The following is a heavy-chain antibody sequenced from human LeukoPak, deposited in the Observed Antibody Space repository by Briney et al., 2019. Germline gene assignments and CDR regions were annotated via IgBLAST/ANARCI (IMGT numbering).Heavy chain of an antibody. V-gene: IGHV6-1*01. CDR2: TYQRSKWYN. Sequence: KTSQTLSLTCAISGDSVSINSAAWNWIRQSPSRGLEWLGRTYQRSKWYNDYAVSVKSRITINPDISKNQFSLQLNSVTPEDTAVYYCARSPSPYSSGWYFDYWGQGTLVTVSS. J-gene: IGHJ4*02. D-gene: IGHD6-19*01. CDR3: ARSPSPYSSGWYFDY. CDR1: GDSVSINSAA.